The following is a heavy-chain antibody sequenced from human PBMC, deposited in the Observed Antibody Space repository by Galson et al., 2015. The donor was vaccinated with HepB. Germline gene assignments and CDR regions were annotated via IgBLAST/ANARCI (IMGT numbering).Heavy chain of an antibody. D-gene: IGHD2-15*01. CDR1: GFSFTRYA. J-gene: IGHJ4*02. V-gene: IGHV3-23*01. CDR2: ITSSGGNS. Sequence: SLRLSCAASGFSFTRYAMTWVLQAPGKGLEWVSSITSSGGNSYYTDSVKGRFTVSRDNSKNTLLLQLNSLRAEDTAMYFCAKDGIMVANNPYHFHYWGQGTLVTVSS. CDR3: AKDGIMVANNPYHFHY.